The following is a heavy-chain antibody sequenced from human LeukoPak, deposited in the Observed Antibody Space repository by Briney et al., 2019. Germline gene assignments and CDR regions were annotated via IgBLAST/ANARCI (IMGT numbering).Heavy chain of an antibody. CDR2: LKQDGSEK. D-gene: IGHD2-2*01. Sequence: GGSLRLSCAASGFMFNRYWVTWVRQAPGKGLEWVANLKQDGSEKYYVDSVKGRFTISRDYAKNSLYLQMNSLRAEDTAVYYCARVQPIVVVPAASDYWGQGTLVSVSS. J-gene: IGHJ4*02. CDR3: ARVQPIVVVPAASDY. V-gene: IGHV3-7*01. CDR1: GFMFNRYW.